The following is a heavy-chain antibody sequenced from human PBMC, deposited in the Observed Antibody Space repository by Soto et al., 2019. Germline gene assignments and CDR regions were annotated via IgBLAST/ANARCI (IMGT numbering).Heavy chain of an antibody. CDR1: GDTFNSYA. Sequence: QVQLVQSGAEVKKPGSSVKVSCKASGDTFNSYAISWVRQAPGQGLEWVGGIVPFIATTNYAQTFQGRISITADKSTNTAHMEMSGLTSEDTGVYYCARGSFSSSWRFDYWGLGTLVTVSS. J-gene: IGHJ4*02. D-gene: IGHD6-13*01. V-gene: IGHV1-69*06. CDR3: ARGSFSSSWRFDY. CDR2: IVPFIATT.